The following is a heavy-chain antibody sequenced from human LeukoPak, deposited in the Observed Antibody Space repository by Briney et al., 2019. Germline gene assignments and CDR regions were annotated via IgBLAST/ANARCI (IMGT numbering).Heavy chain of an antibody. CDR3: AKAPSYYYDSRHFDY. CDR2: ISGSGGST. D-gene: IGHD3-22*01. Sequence: GGSLRLSCAASGFTFSSYAMSWVRQAPGKGLEWVSAISGSGGSTYYADSVKGRFTISRDNSKNTLYLQMNSLRAEDTAVYYCAKAPSYYYDSRHFDYWGQGTLVTVSS. CDR1: GFTFSSYA. J-gene: IGHJ4*02. V-gene: IGHV3-23*01.